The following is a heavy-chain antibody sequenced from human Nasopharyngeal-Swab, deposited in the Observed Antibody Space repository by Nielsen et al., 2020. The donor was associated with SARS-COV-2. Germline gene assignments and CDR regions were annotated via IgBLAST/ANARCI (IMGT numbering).Heavy chain of an antibody. V-gene: IGHV3-21*01. J-gene: IGHJ4*02. CDR3: ARDYYDSSGEEEYGVYFDY. D-gene: IGHD3-22*01. CDR1: GFTFNSYS. Sequence: GESLKISCAASGFTFNSYSMNWVRQAPGKGLEWVSSISGSSSRIYYADSVKGRFTISRDYAKNSLYLQMNSLRAEDTAVYYCARDYYDSSGEEEYGVYFDYRGQGTLVTVSS. CDR2: ISGSSSRI.